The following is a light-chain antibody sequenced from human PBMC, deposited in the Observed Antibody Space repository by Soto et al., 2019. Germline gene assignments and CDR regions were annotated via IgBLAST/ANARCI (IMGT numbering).Light chain of an antibody. CDR1: QSLTTNY. V-gene: IGKV3-20*01. CDR2: DAS. CDR3: QQGVT. J-gene: IGKJ4*01. Sequence: EIVLTQSPGTLSLSPGERATLSCRASQSLTTNYLAWYQQKPGQAPRLLIYDASSRATGIPDRFSGSGSGTDFTLTIARLEPVDFAVFYCQQGVTGGGGTKVEIK.